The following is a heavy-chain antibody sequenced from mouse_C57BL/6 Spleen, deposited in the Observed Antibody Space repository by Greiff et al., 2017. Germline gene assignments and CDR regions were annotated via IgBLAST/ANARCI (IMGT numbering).Heavy chain of an antibody. CDR2: INPNNGGT. Sequence: EVQLQQSGPELVKPGASVKISCKASGYTFTDYYMNWVKQSHGKSLEWIGDINPNNGGTSYNQKFKGKATLTVDKSSSTAYMELRSLTSEDSAVYYCARFLQLLRFDYWGQGTTLTVSS. J-gene: IGHJ2*01. V-gene: IGHV1-26*01. D-gene: IGHD1-1*01. CDR1: GYTFTDYY. CDR3: ARFLQLLRFDY.